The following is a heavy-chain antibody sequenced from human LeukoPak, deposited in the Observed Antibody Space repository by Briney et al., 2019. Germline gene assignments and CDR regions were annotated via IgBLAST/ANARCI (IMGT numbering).Heavy chain of an antibody. V-gene: IGHV4-4*07. Sequence: SETLSLTCTVSGGSISSYYWSWIRQPAGKGLEWIGRIYTSGSTNYNPSLKSRVTMSVDTSKNQFSLKLSSVTAADTAVYYCARDAFLSDCSSTSCYSDYYYYYGMDVWGQGTTVTVSS. D-gene: IGHD2-2*01. CDR3: ARDAFLSDCSSTSCYSDYYYYYGMDV. CDR2: IYTSGST. CDR1: GGSISSYY. J-gene: IGHJ6*02.